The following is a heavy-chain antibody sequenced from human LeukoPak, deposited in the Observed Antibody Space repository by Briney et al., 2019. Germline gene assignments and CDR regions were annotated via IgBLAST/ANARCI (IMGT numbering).Heavy chain of an antibody. V-gene: IGHV4-59*08. CDR3: ARHVLTAGAIE. CDR2: IYYSETT. CDR1: SGSISGYY. J-gene: IGHJ4*02. D-gene: IGHD1-26*01. Sequence: SETLSLTCTVSSGSISGYYWSWIRQPPGKGLEWVAYIYYSETTNYNPSLNSRVTISLDTSKRQFSLKLSSVTAADTAVYYCARHVLTAGAIEWGQGTLVTVSS.